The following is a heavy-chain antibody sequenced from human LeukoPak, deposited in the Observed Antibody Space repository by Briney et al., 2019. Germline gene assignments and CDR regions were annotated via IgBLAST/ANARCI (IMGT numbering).Heavy chain of an antibody. CDR2: IDNGGTTM. CDR1: GFTFSNYE. J-gene: IGHJ3*02. V-gene: IGHV3-48*03. CDR3: GKDDIPIGTGRHDAYDI. D-gene: IGHD3-10*01. Sequence: GGPLRLSCAASGFTFSNYEMNWVRQAPGKGLEWVSHIDNGGTTMYYADSVKGRFTISRDNAKNSLYLQMNGLRAEDTAVYYCGKDDIPIGTGRHDAYDIWGQGTMVTVSS.